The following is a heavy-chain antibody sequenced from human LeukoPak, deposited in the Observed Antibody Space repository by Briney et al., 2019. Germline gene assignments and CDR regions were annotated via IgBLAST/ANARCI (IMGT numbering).Heavy chain of an antibody. CDR2: IIPIFGTA. D-gene: IGHD6-19*01. Sequence: SVKVSCKASGGTFSSYAISWVRQAPGQGLEWMGGIIPIFGTANYAQEFQGRVTITADESTSTAYMELSSLRSEDTAVCYCARSHSGWYGGTFDYWGQGTLVTVSS. CDR1: GGTFSSYA. V-gene: IGHV1-69*01. CDR3: ARSHSGWYGGTFDY. J-gene: IGHJ4*02.